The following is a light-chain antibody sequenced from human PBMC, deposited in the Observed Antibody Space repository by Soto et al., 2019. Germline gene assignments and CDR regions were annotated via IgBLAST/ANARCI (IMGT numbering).Light chain of an antibody. J-gene: IGKJ1*01. CDR1: QSINNR. V-gene: IGKV1-5*01. CDR3: QQYGSSGT. Sequence: DIQMTQSPSTLSASVGDRVTITCRASQSINNRLAWYQLKPGKAPKLLIYHASTLQSGVPSGFSGSGSGTDFTLTISRLEPEDFAVYYCQQYGSSGTFGQGTKVDIK. CDR2: HAS.